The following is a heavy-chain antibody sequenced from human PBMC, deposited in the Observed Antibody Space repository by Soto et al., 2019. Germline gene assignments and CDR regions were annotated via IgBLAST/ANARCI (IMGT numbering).Heavy chain of an antibody. CDR2: ISGGGGST. V-gene: IGHV3-23*01. Sequence: EVQLLESGGGLVQPGGSLRLSCAASGFTFTSYAMSWVRQAPGKGLEWVSGISGGGGSTYYADSVKGRFTISRDNSKNTLYLQMNSLRAGDTAVYYCAKAGGYDILTGYRNRFDPWGQGTLVTVSS. D-gene: IGHD3-9*01. CDR3: AKAGGYDILTGYRNRFDP. J-gene: IGHJ5*02. CDR1: GFTFTSYA.